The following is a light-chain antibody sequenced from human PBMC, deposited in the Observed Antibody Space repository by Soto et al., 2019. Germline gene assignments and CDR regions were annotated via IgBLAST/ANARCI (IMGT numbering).Light chain of an antibody. CDR3: QQYRRSPKYT. Sequence: EIVLTQSPGTLSLSPGERATLSCRASQSVSSSYLAWYQQKPGQAPRLLIYGASSRATGIPDRFSGSGSGTDFTLTIIRLEPANFSVYSCQQYRRSPKYTFGQATKLEIK. J-gene: IGKJ2*01. V-gene: IGKV3-20*01. CDR2: GAS. CDR1: QSVSSSY.